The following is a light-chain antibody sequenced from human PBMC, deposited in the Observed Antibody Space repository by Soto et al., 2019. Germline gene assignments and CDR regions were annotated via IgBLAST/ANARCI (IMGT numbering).Light chain of an antibody. CDR2: KAS. Sequence: DIQMTQSPSTLSASIGDRVTITCRASQSISSWLAWYQQKPGQAPKLLIYKASSLESGVPSRFSGSGSGTEFTLTISSLQHDDFATYYCQQYNSYSYTFGQGTKLEIK. CDR1: QSISSW. J-gene: IGKJ2*01. CDR3: QQYNSYSYT. V-gene: IGKV1-5*03.